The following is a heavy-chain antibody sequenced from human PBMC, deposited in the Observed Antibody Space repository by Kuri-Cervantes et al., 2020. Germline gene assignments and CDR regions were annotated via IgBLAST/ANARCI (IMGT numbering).Heavy chain of an antibody. CDR1: GYTFSSYA. D-gene: IGHD1-1*01. Sequence: SVKVSCKASGYTFSSYAISWVRQAPGQGLEWMGGIIPIFGTANYAQKFQGRVTITADESTSTAYMELSSLRSEDTAVYYCASVALLQDWNPTGAFDIWGQGTMVTVSS. J-gene: IGHJ3*02. CDR3: ASVALLQDWNPTGAFDI. CDR2: IIPIFGTA. V-gene: IGHV1-69*13.